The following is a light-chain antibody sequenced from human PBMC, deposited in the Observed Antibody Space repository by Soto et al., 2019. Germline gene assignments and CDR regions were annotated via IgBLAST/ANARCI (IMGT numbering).Light chain of an antibody. CDR3: KQFNNWPPWT. J-gene: IGKJ1*01. V-gene: IGKV3-15*01. Sequence: IVLTQSPAILSVSPGERVTLSCRASQTVDRNIAWYQQKPGQAPRLLIYVASTRATDVPARFSGSGSGTEFTLTISSLQSEDFAVYYCKQFNNWPPWTFGQGSKVEIX. CDR2: VAS. CDR1: QTVDRN.